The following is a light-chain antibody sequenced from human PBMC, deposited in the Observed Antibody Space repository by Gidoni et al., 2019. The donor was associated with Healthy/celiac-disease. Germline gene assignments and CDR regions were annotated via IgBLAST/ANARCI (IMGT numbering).Light chain of an antibody. CDR2: AAS. Sequence: DIQMTQSPSSLSASVGDRVTITCRASQSISSYLNWYQQKPGEAPKLLIYAASSLQSGVPSRFSGSGSGTDFTLTISSLQPEGFATYYCQQSYSTPRTFGQGTKVEIK. J-gene: IGKJ1*01. V-gene: IGKV1-39*01. CDR3: QQSYSTPRT. CDR1: QSISSY.